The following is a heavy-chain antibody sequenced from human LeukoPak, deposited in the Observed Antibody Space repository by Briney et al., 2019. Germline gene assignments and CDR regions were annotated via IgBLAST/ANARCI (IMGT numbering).Heavy chain of an antibody. V-gene: IGHV3-21*04. CDR3: ARAKPKNMVRGLIMRRESRYYFDY. D-gene: IGHD3-10*01. Sequence: GGSLRLSCAASGFTFSSYSMNWVRQAPGKGLEWVSSISSSSSYIYYADSVEGRFTISRDNAKNSLYLQMNSLRAEDTAVYYCARAKPKNMVRGLIMRRESRYYFDYWGQGTLVTVSS. CDR2: ISSSSSYI. J-gene: IGHJ4*02. CDR1: GFTFSSYS.